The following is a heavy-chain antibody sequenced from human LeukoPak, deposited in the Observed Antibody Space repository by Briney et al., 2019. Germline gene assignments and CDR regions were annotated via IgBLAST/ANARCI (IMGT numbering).Heavy chain of an antibody. CDR2: ISAYNGNT. CDR3: ARDRIAVAGTGFDP. V-gene: IGHV1-18*01. D-gene: IGHD6-19*01. CDR1: GYTFTSYD. J-gene: IGHJ5*02. Sequence: ASVTVSCTASGYTFTSYDISWVRQAPGQGLEWMGWISAYNGNTNYAQKLQGRVTMTTDTSTSTAYMELRSLRSDDTAVYYCARDRIAVAGTGFDPWGQGTLVTVSS.